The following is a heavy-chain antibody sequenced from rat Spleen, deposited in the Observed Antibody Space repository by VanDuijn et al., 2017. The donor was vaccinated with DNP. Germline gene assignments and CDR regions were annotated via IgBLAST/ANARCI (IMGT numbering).Heavy chain of an antibody. CDR1: GFIFSDYN. Sequence: EVQLVESGGGLVQPGRSMKLSCAASGFIFSDYNMAWVRQAPKKGLEWVASISASGGSTSYRDSVKGRFTISRDNAKSTLYLQMDSLRSEDTATYYCTTDFERGYWGQGVMVTVSS. CDR2: ISASGGST. V-gene: IGHV5-27*01. J-gene: IGHJ2*01. D-gene: IGHD1-11*01. CDR3: TTDFERGY.